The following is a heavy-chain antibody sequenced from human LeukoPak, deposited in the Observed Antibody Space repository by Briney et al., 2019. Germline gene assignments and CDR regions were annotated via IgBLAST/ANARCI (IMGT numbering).Heavy chain of an antibody. V-gene: IGHV3-23*01. D-gene: IGHD3-22*01. Sequence: PGGSLRLSCAASGFTFSSYAMSWVRQAPGKGLEWVSAISGSGGSTYYADSVKGRFTISRDNAKNSLYLQMNSLRAGDTAVYYCARAKRRITMIVVVEAAFDIWGQGTMVTVSS. CDR1: GFTFSSYA. CDR2: ISGSGGST. CDR3: ARAKRRITMIVVVEAAFDI. J-gene: IGHJ3*02.